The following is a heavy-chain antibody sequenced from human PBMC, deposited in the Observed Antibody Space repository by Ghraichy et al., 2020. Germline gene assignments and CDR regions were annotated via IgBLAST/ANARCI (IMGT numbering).Heavy chain of an antibody. CDR2: INSDGSST. D-gene: IGHD6-19*01. CDR1: GFTFSSYW. Sequence: LSLTCAASGFTFSSYWMHWVRQAPGKGLVWVSRINSDGSSTSYADSVKGRFTISRDNAKNTLYLQMNSLRAEDTAVYFCVKTWYSSGWSFDYWGQGTLVTVSS. V-gene: IGHV3-74*01. CDR3: VKTWYSSGWSFDY. J-gene: IGHJ4*02.